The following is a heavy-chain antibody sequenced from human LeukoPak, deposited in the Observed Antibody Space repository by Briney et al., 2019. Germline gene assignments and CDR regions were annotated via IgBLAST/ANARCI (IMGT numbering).Heavy chain of an antibody. V-gene: IGHV4-59*08. J-gene: IGHJ5*02. CDR1: GGSISGYY. Sequence: SETLSVTCTVSGGSISGYYWSWIRQAPGNGLEWIGHTQYRVSANQSPSLKGRVTISVDTSKNQFSLKLSSVTAADTAVYYCARHNRGSSTDWFDPWGQGTLVTVSA. D-gene: IGHD3-10*01. CDR2: TQYRVSA. CDR3: ARHNRGSSTDWFDP.